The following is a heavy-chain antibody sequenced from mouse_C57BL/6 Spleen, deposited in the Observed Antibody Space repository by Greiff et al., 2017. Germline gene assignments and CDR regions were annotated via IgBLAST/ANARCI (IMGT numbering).Heavy chain of an antibody. CDR2: INPSSGYT. D-gene: IGHD1-1*01. V-gene: IGHV1-7*01. Sequence: VQLQQSGAELAKPGASVKLSCKASGYTFTSYWMHWVKQRPGQGLEWIGYINPSSGYTKYNQKLKDKATLTADKSSSTAYMQLNSLTYEASAVYYCAKSTTVVATDWYFDVWGPGTTVTGSS. CDR1: GYTFTSYW. CDR3: AKSTTVVATDWYFDV. J-gene: IGHJ1*01.